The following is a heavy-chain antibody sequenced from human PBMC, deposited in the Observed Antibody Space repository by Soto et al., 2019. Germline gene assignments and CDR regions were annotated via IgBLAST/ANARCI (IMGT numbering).Heavy chain of an antibody. J-gene: IGHJ3*02. CDR1: GFTFGSYS. V-gene: IGHV3-21*01. D-gene: IGHD3-22*01. Sequence: PGGSLRLSCAASGFTFGSYSMNLVRHAPGKGLEWVSSISSSSSYLYYPHPVKARFTISRDNAKNSLYLQMNSLRAEDTAVYYCARDLDFTMIVVVHRAFHIWGQGTMVTV. CDR3: ARDLDFTMIVVVHRAFHI. CDR2: ISSSSSYL.